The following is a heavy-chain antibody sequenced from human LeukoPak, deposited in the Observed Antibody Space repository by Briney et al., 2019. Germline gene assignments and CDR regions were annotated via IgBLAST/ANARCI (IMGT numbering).Heavy chain of an antibody. Sequence: GGSLRLSCAASGFTFSNAWMSWVRQAPGKGLEWVGRINSKTDGGTTDYAAPVKGRFTISRDDSKNTLYLQMNSLKTEDTAVYYCTTAGYCTNGVCYFNFDYWGQGTLVTVSS. D-gene: IGHD2-8*01. J-gene: IGHJ4*02. CDR1: GFTFSNAW. CDR2: INSKTDGGTT. V-gene: IGHV3-15*01. CDR3: TTAGYCTNGVCYFNFDY.